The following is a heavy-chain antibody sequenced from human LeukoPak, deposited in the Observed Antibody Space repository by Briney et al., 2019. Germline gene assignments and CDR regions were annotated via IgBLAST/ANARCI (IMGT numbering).Heavy chain of an antibody. J-gene: IGHJ4*02. V-gene: IGHV4-59*01. CDR1: GDSISSNY. CDR2: VYSSGST. CDR3: ARYSYGGYYFDY. Sequence: SETLSLTCTVSGDSISSNYWSWIRQPPGKGLEWIGYVYSSGSTNYNPSLKSRVTISVDTSKNQFSLKLNSVTAADTAVYYCARYSYGGYYFDYWGQGILVTVSS. D-gene: IGHD5-18*01.